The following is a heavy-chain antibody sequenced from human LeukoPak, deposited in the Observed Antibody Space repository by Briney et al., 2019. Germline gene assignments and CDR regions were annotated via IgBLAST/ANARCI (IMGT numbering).Heavy chain of an antibody. Sequence: PSETLSLTCTVSGYSISSGYYWGWIRQPPGKGLEWIGSIYHSGSTYYNPSLKSRVTISVDTSKNQFSLKLSSVTAADTAVYYCARLYGSGSYSFLYYFDYWGQGTLVTVSS. CDR3: ARLYGSGSYSFLYYFDY. CDR1: GYSISSGYY. J-gene: IGHJ4*02. V-gene: IGHV4-38-2*02. D-gene: IGHD3-10*01. CDR2: IYHSGST.